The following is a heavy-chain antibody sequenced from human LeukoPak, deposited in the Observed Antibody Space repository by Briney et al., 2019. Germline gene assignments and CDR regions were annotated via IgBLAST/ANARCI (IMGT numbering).Heavy chain of an antibody. CDR1: GYTFTSYD. V-gene: IGHV1-8*03. CDR2: MNPNSGNT. J-gene: IGHJ4*02. D-gene: IGHD1-7*01. CDR3: ARGGGTGTTPGGDY. Sequence: ASVKVSCKASGYTFTSYDINWVRQATGQGLEWMGWMNPNSGNTGYAQKLQGRVTITRNTSISTAYMELSSLRSEDTAVYYCARGGGTGTTPGGDYWGQGTLVTVSS.